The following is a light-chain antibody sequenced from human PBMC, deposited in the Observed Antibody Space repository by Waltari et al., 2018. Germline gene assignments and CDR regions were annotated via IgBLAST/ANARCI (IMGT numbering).Light chain of an antibody. J-gene: IGLJ1*01. CDR2: EVS. V-gene: IGLV2-14*01. CDR3: LSYTSSSTYV. CDR1: GSDVGGYDY. Sequence: QSALTQPASVSGSPGQSITFSCTGTGSDVGGYDYVSWYRQHPGKVPKLMIYEVSNRPSGVSNRFSGSKSGNTASLTISGLQAEDEADYYCLSYTSSSTYVFGTGTKVTVL.